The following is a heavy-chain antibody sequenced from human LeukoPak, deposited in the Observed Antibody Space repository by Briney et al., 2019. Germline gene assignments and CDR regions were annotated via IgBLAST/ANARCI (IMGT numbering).Heavy chain of an antibody. CDR1: GFTFSSYS. D-gene: IGHD3-16*02. Sequence: GGSLRLSCAASGFTFSSYSMNWVRQAPGKGLEWVSSISSSSSYIYYADSVKGRFTISRHNAKNSLYLQMNSLRAEDTAVYYCAREADDYVWGSYRPPFDYWGQGTLVTVSS. CDR3: AREADDYVWGSYRPPFDY. V-gene: IGHV3-21*01. J-gene: IGHJ4*02. CDR2: ISSSSSYI.